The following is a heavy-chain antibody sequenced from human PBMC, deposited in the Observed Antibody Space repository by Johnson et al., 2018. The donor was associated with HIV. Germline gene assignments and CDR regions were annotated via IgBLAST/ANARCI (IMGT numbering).Heavy chain of an antibody. J-gene: IGHJ3*02. V-gene: IGHV3-30*14. Sequence: QVQLVESGGGVVQPGRSLRLSCAASGFTFSSYAMHWVRQAPGKGLEWVAVISYDGSNKYYADSVKGRFTISRDHAKNTLFLQMDSLRPEDTAVYYCARTVVGSSYDAFDIWGQGTMVTVSS. D-gene: IGHD4-23*01. CDR1: GFTFSSYA. CDR2: ISYDGSNK. CDR3: ARTVVGSSYDAFDI.